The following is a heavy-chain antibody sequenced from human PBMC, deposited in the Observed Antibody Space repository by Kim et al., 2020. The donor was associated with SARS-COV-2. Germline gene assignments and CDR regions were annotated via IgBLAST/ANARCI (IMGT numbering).Heavy chain of an antibody. V-gene: IGHV1-2*02. CDR2: INPNSGGT. D-gene: IGHD2-15*01. CDR1: GYTFTGYY. CDR3: ARPSYCSGGSCYSYYYYGMDV. J-gene: IGHJ6*02. Sequence: ASVKVSCKASGYTFTGYYIHWVRQAPGQGLEWMGWINPNSGGTNYAQKFQGRVTMTRDTSISTAHMELSRLRSDDTAVYYCARPSYCSGGSCYSYYYYGMDVWGQGTTVTVSS.